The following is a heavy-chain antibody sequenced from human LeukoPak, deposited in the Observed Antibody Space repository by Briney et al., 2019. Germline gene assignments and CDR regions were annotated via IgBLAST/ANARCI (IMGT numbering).Heavy chain of an antibody. CDR1: GGSISSSSYY. D-gene: IGHD5-18*01. CDR3: AIEGRGYSDALGRKTDY. Sequence: SETLSLTCTVSGGSISSSSYYWGWIRQPPGKGLEWIGTIYYNGATQYNPSLKNRVTISIDTSKNQFSLKLSSVTAADTAVYYSAIEGRGYSDALGRKTDYWGQGTLVTVSS. V-gene: IGHV4-39*01. CDR2: IYYNGAT. J-gene: IGHJ4*02.